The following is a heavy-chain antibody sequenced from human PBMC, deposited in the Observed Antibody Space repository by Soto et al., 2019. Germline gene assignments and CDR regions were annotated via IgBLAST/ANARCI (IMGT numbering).Heavy chain of an antibody. Sequence: ASVKVSCKASGYTFTGYGISWVRQAPGQGLEWMGWISAYNGNTNYAQKLQGRVTMTTDTSTSTAYMELRSLRSDDTAVYYCAREVSSYHYYYYMDVWGKGTTVTVSS. V-gene: IGHV1-18*01. CDR1: GYTFTGYG. J-gene: IGHJ6*03. D-gene: IGHD6-6*01. CDR2: ISAYNGNT. CDR3: AREVSSYHYYYYMDV.